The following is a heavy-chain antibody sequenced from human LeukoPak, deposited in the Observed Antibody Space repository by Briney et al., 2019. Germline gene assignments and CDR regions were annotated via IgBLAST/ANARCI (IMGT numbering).Heavy chain of an antibody. CDR1: GYTLTELS. Sequence: ASVKVSCKVSGYTLTELSMHWVRQAPGKGLEWMGGFDPEDGEILYAQKFQGRLTLTEDTSTDTAYMELSSLRSEDTAVFYCAIARDGYNIFDYWGQGTLVTVSS. CDR3: AIARDGYNIFDY. J-gene: IGHJ4*02. V-gene: IGHV1-24*01. D-gene: IGHD5-24*01. CDR2: FDPEDGEI.